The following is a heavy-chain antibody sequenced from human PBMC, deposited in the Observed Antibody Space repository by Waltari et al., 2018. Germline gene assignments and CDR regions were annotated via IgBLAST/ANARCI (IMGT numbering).Heavy chain of an antibody. Sequence: QVQLQESGPGLVKPSETLSLTCTVSGGSISSHYWSWIRQPQGKGLEWIGYIYYSGSTNYNPSLKSRVTISVDTSKNQFSLKLSSVTAADTAVYYCARGPSYDFWSGYYDYFDYWGQGTLVTVSS. CDR1: GGSISSHY. V-gene: IGHV4-59*11. D-gene: IGHD3-3*01. J-gene: IGHJ4*02. CDR2: IYYSGST. CDR3: ARGPSYDFWSGYYDYFDY.